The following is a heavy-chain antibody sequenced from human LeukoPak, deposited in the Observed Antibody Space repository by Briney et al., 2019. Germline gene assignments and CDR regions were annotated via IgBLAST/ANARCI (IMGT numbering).Heavy chain of an antibody. CDR2: ISWNSGSI. J-gene: IGHJ3*02. CDR3: EKTTGYGLGGYYRPDAFYI. CDR1: GFTFYDYA. Sequence: PGRSLRLSCAASGFTFYDYAMHWVRQAPGKGLEWVSGISWNSGSIGYADSVKGRFTISRDNAKNSLYLQMNSLRAEDTAFYYCEKTTGYGLGGYYRPDAFYIWGEGRMVTVSS. D-gene: IGHD3-10*01. V-gene: IGHV3-9*01.